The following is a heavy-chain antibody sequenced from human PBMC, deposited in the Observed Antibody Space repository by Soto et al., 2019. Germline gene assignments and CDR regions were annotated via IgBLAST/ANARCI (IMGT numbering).Heavy chain of an antibody. D-gene: IGHD3-16*01. CDR1: GFTFRSYV. Sequence: QVQLVESGGGVVQPGTSLRLSCVGSGFTFRSYVIHWVRQAPGKGLEWVALTSYDGSNNFYGDSVKGRFTISRHNTRNTVELQLYSLRFEDTALYDCARWGATGGLDVWGQGTLVCVSA. CDR2: TSYDGSNN. J-gene: IGHJ4*02. CDR3: ARWGATGGLDV. V-gene: IGHV3-33*05.